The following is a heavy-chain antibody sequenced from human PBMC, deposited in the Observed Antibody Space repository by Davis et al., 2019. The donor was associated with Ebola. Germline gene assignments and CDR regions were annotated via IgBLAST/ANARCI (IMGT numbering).Heavy chain of an antibody. V-gene: IGHV4-59*01. CDR2: VYYSGST. CDR3: ARARSLAAAGMGFDY. Sequence: SETLSLTCTVSGGSISSYYWSWIRQPPGKGLEWIGYVYYSGSTDYNPSLKSRVIISVNTSKNQFSLKLSSVTAADTAVYYCARARSLAAAGMGFDYWGQGTLVTVSS. CDR1: GGSISSYY. J-gene: IGHJ4*02. D-gene: IGHD6-13*01.